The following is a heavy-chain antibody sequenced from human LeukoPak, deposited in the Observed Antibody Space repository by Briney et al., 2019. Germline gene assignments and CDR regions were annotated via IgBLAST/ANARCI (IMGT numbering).Heavy chain of an antibody. D-gene: IGHD1-26*01. CDR2: IYSSGST. Sequence: SETLSLTCTVSGGSISSYYWSWIRQPAGKGLEWIGRIYSSGSTNYNPPLKSRVTMSVDTSKNQFSLKLSSVTAADTAVYYCVRDLSRVGEWAYDYWGQGTLVTVSS. J-gene: IGHJ4*02. CDR3: VRDLSRVGEWAYDY. CDR1: GGSISSYY. V-gene: IGHV4-4*07.